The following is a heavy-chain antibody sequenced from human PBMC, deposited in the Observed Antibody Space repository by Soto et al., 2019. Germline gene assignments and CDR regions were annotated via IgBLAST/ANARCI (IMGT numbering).Heavy chain of an antibody. J-gene: IGHJ5*02. CDR3: AKDQARFLEWSHMGYNWFDP. D-gene: IGHD3-3*01. V-gene: IGHV3-23*01. CDR1: GFTFSSYA. Sequence: GGSLRLSCAASGFTFSSYAMSWVRQAPGKGLEWVSAISGSGGSTYYADSVKGRFTISRDNSKNTLYLQMNSLRAEDTAVYYCAKDQARFLEWSHMGYNWFDPWGQGTLVTVSS. CDR2: ISGSGGST.